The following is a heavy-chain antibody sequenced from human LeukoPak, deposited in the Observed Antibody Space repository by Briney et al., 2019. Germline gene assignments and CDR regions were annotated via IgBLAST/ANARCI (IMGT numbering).Heavy chain of an antibody. Sequence: GGSLRLSCAASGFIFSSYAMHWVRQAPGKGLEWVALISYDGSNKYYADSVKGRFTISRDNSKNTLYLQMNSLRAEDTAVYYCARGRNAYCSSTSCYRPFDYWGQGTLVTVSS. CDR3: ARGRNAYCSSTSCYRPFDY. CDR2: ISYDGSNK. V-gene: IGHV3-30*01. CDR1: GFIFSSYA. J-gene: IGHJ4*02. D-gene: IGHD2-2*02.